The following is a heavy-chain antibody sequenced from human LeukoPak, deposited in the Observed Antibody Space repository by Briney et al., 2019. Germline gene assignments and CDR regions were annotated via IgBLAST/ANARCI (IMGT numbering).Heavy chain of an antibody. J-gene: IGHJ5*02. D-gene: IGHD3-9*01. Sequence: ASVKVSCKASGYTFTSYGISWVRQAPGQGLEWMGWISAYNDNTNYAQKLQGRVTMTTDTSTSTAYMELRSLRSDDTAVYYCARGMYYDILTGYYKSEDWFDPWGQGTLVTVSS. V-gene: IGHV1-18*01. CDR2: ISAYNDNT. CDR1: GYTFTSYG. CDR3: ARGMYYDILTGYYKSEDWFDP.